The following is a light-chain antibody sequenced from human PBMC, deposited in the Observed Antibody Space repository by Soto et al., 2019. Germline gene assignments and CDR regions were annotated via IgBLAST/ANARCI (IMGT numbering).Light chain of an antibody. J-gene: IGLJ1*01. CDR3: SSYTSNNSPYV. CDR2: EVS. Sequence: QSALTQPASVSGSPGQSITISCTGTSSDVGGYNYVSWYQHHPCKAPKLMIHEVSDRPSGVSNRFSGSKSGNTASLTISGLLAEDEATYYCSSYTSNNSPYVFGTGTKVTVL. CDR1: SSDVGGYNY. V-gene: IGLV2-14*01.